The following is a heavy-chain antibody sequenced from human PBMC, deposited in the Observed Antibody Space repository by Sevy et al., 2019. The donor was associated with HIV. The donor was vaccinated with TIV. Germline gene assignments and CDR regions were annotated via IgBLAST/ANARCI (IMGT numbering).Heavy chain of an antibody. CDR3: ARGWGPTVTNFDY. CDR1: ASIFTYYA. D-gene: IGHD4-17*01. J-gene: IGHJ4*02. V-gene: IGHV1-3*01. CDR2: IVLGNGRT. Sequence: ASVKVSCKASASIFTYYALHWLRQAPGQRLEWMGWIVLGNGRTKYSKDFQGRVTFTRDRSARIAYMGLSSLRSEDTAVYYCARGWGPTVTNFDYWGQGSLLTVSS.